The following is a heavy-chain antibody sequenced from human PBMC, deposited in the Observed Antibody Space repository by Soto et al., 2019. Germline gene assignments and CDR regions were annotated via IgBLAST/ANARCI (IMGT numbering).Heavy chain of an antibody. CDR1: GGSISSYY. CDR2: IYSDGST. Sequence: QVQLQESGPGLVKPSETLSLTCTVSGGSISSYYWSWIRQPAGKGLEWIGRIYSDGSTNYSPSLKSRITLSLDTSKTQFSLKLTSVTAADTAIYYCGREGIMAAWGQGTLVTVSS. V-gene: IGHV4-4*07. J-gene: IGHJ4*02. D-gene: IGHD2-8*01. CDR3: GREGIMAA.